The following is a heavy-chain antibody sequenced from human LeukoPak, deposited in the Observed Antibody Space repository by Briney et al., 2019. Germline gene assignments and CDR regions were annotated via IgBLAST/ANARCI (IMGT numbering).Heavy chain of an antibody. J-gene: IGHJ4*02. D-gene: IGHD3-9*01. V-gene: IGHV1-18*01. CDR1: GYTFTSYG. Sequence: GASVKVSCKASGYTFTSYGISWVRQAPGQGLEWMGWISAYNGNKNYAQKLQGRVTRTTDTSKSTAHMELRSLRSDATAVYYCARDWRYYDILTGYSYYFDYWGQGTLVTVSS. CDR2: ISAYNGNK. CDR3: ARDWRYYDILTGYSYYFDY.